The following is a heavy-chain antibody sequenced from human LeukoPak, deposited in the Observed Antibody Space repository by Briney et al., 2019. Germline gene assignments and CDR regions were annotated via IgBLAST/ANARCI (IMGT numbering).Heavy chain of an antibody. Sequence: GGSLRLSCAASGFTFSDYYMSWIRQAPGTGLEWVSYISSSGSTIYYADSVKGRFTISRDNAKNSLYLQMNSLRAEDTAVYYCARDVQRYDSSGYGYWGQGTLVTVSS. CDR2: ISSSGSTI. CDR1: GFTFSDYY. D-gene: IGHD3-22*01. V-gene: IGHV3-11*04. J-gene: IGHJ4*02. CDR3: ARDVQRYDSSGYGY.